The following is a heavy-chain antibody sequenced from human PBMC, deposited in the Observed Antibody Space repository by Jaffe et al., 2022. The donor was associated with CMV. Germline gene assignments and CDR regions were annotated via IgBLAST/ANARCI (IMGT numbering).Heavy chain of an antibody. Sequence: QLQLQESGPGLVKPSETLSLTCTVSGGSISSSSYYWGWIRQPPGKGLEWIGSIYYSGSTYYNPSLKSRVTISVDTSKNQFSLKLSSVTAADTAVYYCARHDYYDSREDYWGQGTLVTVSS. CDR3: ARHDYYDSREDY. CDR1: GGSISSSSYY. CDR2: IYYSGST. D-gene: IGHD3-22*01. V-gene: IGHV4-39*01. J-gene: IGHJ4*02.